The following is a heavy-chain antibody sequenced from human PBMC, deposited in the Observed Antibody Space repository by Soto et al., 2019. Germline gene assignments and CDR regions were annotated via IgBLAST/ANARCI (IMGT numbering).Heavy chain of an antibody. V-gene: IGHV3-23*01. D-gene: IGHD3-16*01. Sequence: EVQLLESGGGLVQPGGSLRLSCAASGFTFSSYAMSWVRQAQGKGLEWFSAISGSGGSTYYADSVKGRFTISRDNSKNTLYLQMNSLRAEDTAVYYCAKDLMITFPRYYFAYWGQGTLVTVSS. CDR1: GFTFSSYA. CDR3: AKDLMITFPRYYFAY. CDR2: ISGSGGST. J-gene: IGHJ4*02.